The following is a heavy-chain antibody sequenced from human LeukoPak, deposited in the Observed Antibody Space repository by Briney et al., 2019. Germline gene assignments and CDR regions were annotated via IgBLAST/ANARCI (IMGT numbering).Heavy chain of an antibody. V-gene: IGHV4-30-2*01. J-gene: IGHJ4*02. CDR3: ARVPHCGSTSCPSWYFDY. Sequence: PSETLSLACTVSGGSISSGGYYWSWIRQPPGKGLEWIGYIYHSGSTYYNPSLKSRVTISLDMSKNHLSLKMSSVTAADTAVYYCARVPHCGSTSCPSWYFDYWGQGTLVTVRS. CDR2: IYHSGST. D-gene: IGHD2-2*01. CDR1: GGSISSGGYY.